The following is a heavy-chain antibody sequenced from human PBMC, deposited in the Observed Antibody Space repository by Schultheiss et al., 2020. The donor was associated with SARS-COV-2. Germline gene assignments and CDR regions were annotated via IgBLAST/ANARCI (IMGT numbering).Heavy chain of an antibody. V-gene: IGHV6-1*01. CDR1: GDSVSSNSAA. CDR2: TYYRSKWYN. Sequence: SQTLSLTCAISGDSVSSNSAAWNWIRQSPSRGLEWLGRTYYRSKWYNDYAVSVKSRITINPDTSKNQFSLKLSSVTAADTAVYYCARGRHEEMPITKGGTSYGMDVWGQGTTVTVSS. D-gene: IGHD5-24*01. CDR3: ARGRHEEMPITKGGTSYGMDV. J-gene: IGHJ6*02.